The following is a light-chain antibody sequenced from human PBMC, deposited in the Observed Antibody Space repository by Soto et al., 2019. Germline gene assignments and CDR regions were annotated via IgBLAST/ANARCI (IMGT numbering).Light chain of an antibody. CDR2: DAS. CDR1: ESIRTW. Sequence: IQMTQSPTTLSASIGDRVTITCRASESIRTWLAWYQHKPGKAPKFLIYDASTLESGVPSRFSGSGSGTEFTLTISSLQPDDFATYYCQQYNSYSEAFGQGTKVDI. V-gene: IGKV1-5*01. J-gene: IGKJ1*01. CDR3: QQYNSYSEA.